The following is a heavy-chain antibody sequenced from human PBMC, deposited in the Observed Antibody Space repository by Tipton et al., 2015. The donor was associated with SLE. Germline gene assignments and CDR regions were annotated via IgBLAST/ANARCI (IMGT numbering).Heavy chain of an antibody. Sequence: AASGFTFSDYYMSWIRQAPGKGLEWVSYISSSGSTIYYADSVKGRFTISRDNAKNSLYLQMNSLRAEDTAVYYCARAAYSGSERDEFDYWGQGTLVTVSS. V-gene: IGHV3-11*01. J-gene: IGHJ4*02. CDR3: ARAAYSGSERDEFDY. D-gene: IGHD1-26*01. CDR2: ISSSGSTI. CDR1: GFTFSDYY.